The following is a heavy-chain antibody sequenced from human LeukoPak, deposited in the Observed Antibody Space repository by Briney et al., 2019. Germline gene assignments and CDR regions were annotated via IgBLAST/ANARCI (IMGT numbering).Heavy chain of an antibody. V-gene: IGHV3-21*01. CDR2: ISSSSSYI. D-gene: IGHD3-22*01. CDR1: GFTFSSYS. CDR3: ARDRYYDSSGYSPFDY. Sequence: PGGSLRLSWAASGFTFSSYSMNWVRQAPGKGLEWVSSISSSSSYIYYADSVKGRFTISRDNAKNSLYLQMNSLRAEDTAVYYCARDRYYDSSGYSPFDYWGQGTLVTVSS. J-gene: IGHJ4*02.